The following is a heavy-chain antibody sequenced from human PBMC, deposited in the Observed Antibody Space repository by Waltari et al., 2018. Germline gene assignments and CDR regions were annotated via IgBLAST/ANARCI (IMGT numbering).Heavy chain of an antibody. D-gene: IGHD1-26*01. CDR1: GFTFGSYW. J-gene: IGHJ4*02. CDR3: TRGGRAGATPDY. V-gene: IGHV3-74*01. Sequence: QLVDSGGGLVQPGGSLRLSCTASGFTFGSYWMHWVRQVPGKGLVWVSYINADGSGTRYADSVKGRFTISRDNAKNTLYLQMNRLGVEDTAVYYCTRGGRAGATPDYWGQGTLVTVSS. CDR2: INADGSGT.